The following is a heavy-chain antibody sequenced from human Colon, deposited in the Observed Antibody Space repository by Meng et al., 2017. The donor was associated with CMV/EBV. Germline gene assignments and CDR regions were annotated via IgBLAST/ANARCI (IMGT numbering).Heavy chain of an antibody. CDR1: GYTFTANH. D-gene: IGHD6-13*01. CDR2: IYPQDGGT. J-gene: IGHJ4*02. V-gene: IGHV1-2*02. CDR3: VRESWYFDF. Sequence: QVKLGASGTEVKKAWASVKVSCKTSGYTFTANHLHWVRQAPGQGLEWMGWIYPQDGGTYFAQKFQDRVTLTRDTSITTAYMELSGLTSDDTAIYYCVRESWYFDFWGEGTLVTVSS.